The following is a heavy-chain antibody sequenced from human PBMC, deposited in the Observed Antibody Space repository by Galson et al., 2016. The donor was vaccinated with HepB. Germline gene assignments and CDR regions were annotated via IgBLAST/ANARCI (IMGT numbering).Heavy chain of an antibody. Sequence: SETLSLICTVSGGSISSSSYYWGWIRQPPGKGLEWIGSIYYSGSTYYNPSLKSRVTISVDTSKNQFSLKLSSVTAADTAVYYCARHRITIFGVVMGWFDPWGQGTLVTVSS. V-gene: IGHV4-39*01. CDR2: IYYSGST. CDR3: ARHRITIFGVVMGWFDP. J-gene: IGHJ5*02. D-gene: IGHD3-3*01. CDR1: GGSISSSSYY.